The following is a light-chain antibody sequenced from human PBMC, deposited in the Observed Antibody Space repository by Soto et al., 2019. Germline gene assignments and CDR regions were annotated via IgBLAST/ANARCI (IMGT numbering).Light chain of an antibody. CDR2: GIS. CDR3: QQYVTSSPRT. CDR1: HTISSSY. J-gene: IGKJ1*01. V-gene: IGKV3-20*01. Sequence: EIVLTQSPGTLSLSPGERATLSCRASHTISSSYLAWYQQKPGQAPRLLMYGISRRATGIPDRFSGSGSGTDFTLTITRPEPEDFAVYYCQQYVTSSPRTFGQGTKVESK.